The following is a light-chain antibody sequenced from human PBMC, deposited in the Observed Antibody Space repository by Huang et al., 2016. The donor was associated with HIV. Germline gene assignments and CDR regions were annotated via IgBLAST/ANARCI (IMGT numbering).Light chain of an antibody. J-gene: IGKJ1*01. CDR3: QQYVTWPRGT. Sequence: EIVMTQSPATLSVSPGERATLSCRASQSVSSNLAWYQQKPGQAPRLLIYSASTRVTGIPARFSGSGSGKEFTLTLSSLQSEDFAVYYCQQYVTWPRGTFGQGTKVEVK. CDR2: SAS. CDR1: QSVSSN. V-gene: IGKV3-15*01.